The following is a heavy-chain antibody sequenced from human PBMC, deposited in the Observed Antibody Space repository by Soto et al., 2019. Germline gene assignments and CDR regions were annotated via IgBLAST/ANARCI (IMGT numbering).Heavy chain of an antibody. CDR2: INNSGST. V-gene: IGHV4-39*01. CDR1: GGSVSSCCNY. Sequence: QPQLQESGPGLVKPSETLSLTCTVSGGSVSSCCNYWGWVRQPPGKGLEWIGSINNSGSTSYNPSLKSRVTISVDTPKNQFSLNVTAVTASDTAVYYCTRGRSSPSATGIWGQGTLVTVSS. J-gene: IGHJ4*02. D-gene: IGHD6-6*01. CDR3: TRGRSSPSATGI.